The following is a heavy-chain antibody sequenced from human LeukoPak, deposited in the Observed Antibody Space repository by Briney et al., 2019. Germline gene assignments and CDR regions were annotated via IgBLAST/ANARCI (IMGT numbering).Heavy chain of an antibody. CDR3: VRASYTGFDLHFDQ. Sequence: GGSLRLSCSASGFAFSGREMAWVRQAPGKGLEWVSYISSNGKTILHADSVKGRITISRDNAEKSLYLQLGGLRVEDSAFYYCVRASYTGFDLHFDQWGQGTLVTVSS. V-gene: IGHV3-48*03. J-gene: IGHJ4*02. CDR1: GFAFSGRE. CDR2: ISSNGKTI. D-gene: IGHD5-12*01.